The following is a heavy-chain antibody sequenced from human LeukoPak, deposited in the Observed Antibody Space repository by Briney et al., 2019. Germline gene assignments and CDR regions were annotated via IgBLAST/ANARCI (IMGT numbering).Heavy chain of an antibody. CDR1: GGSISSYH. CDR3: ARGRLIGP. CDR2: VYNSGST. Sequence: PSETLSLTCTLSGGSISSYHWNWIRQPPGKGLEWIGYVYNSGSTNYNPSLKSRVTISVDTSKNQFSLKLSSVTAADTALHYCARGRLIGPWGQGALVTVSS. V-gene: IGHV4-59*01. J-gene: IGHJ5*02. D-gene: IGHD5-12*01.